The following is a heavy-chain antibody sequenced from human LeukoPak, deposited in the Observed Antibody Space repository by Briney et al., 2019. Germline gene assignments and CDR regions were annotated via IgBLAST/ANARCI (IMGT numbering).Heavy chain of an antibody. CDR3: AKDLATNTDY. Sequence: TGGSLRLSCAASGFTFSNYAMNWVRQAPGKGLEYVSSTRGSGGGTFYADSVKGRFTISRDNSKNTLYLQMNSLRAEDTAVYYCAKDLATNTDYWGQGTLVTVSS. V-gene: IGHV3-23*01. J-gene: IGHJ4*02. D-gene: IGHD5-24*01. CDR2: TRGSGGGT. CDR1: GFTFSNYA.